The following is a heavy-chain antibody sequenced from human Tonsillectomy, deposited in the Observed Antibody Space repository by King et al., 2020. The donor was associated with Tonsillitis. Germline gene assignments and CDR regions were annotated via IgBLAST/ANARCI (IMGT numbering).Heavy chain of an antibody. CDR1: GFTSDDYA. J-gene: IGHJ4*02. V-gene: IGHV3-9*02. CDR3: AKDRSTAVRGVKAYFDY. Sequence: VQLVESGGGLIQPGRSLRLSCVASGFTSDDYAMHWVRQAPGKGLEWVSGISWNSGSRVYADSVKGRFTISRDNARNSLYLQMNSLRPEDTALYHCAKDRSTAVRGVKAYFDYWGRGTLVTVAS. D-gene: IGHD4-17*01. CDR2: ISWNSGSR.